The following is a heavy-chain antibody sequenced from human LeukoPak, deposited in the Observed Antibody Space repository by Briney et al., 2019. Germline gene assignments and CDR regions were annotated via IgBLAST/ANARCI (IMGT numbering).Heavy chain of an antibody. D-gene: IGHD3-16*02. V-gene: IGHV3-23*01. CDR3: AKERAGYTNPYYFDY. Sequence: GGSLRLSCAASGFTFSTYAMSWVRQAPGKGLEWVSTISGSGANTYYADSVRGRFTISRDNSKNTLYLQMNSLRAEDTAVYDCAKERAGYTNPYYFDYWGQGTVVTVSS. CDR2: ISGSGANT. J-gene: IGHJ4*02. CDR1: GFTFSTYA.